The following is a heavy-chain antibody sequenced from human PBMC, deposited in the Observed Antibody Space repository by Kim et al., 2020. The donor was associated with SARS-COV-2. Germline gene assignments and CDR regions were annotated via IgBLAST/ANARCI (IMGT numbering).Heavy chain of an antibody. CDR2: VYRTGAT. D-gene: IGHD3-3*01. J-gene: IGHJ5*02. Sequence: SETLSLTCTVSGDSISSSTSYWAWIRQSPERGLEWIGNVYRTGATFYNPSLKSRVTIFVDTSKNHFSLNLGSVTAADTAIYYCARHQRFAEFWSRFDPWGQGTLVAVSS. CDR3: ARHQRFAEFWSRFDP. V-gene: IGHV4-39*01. CDR1: GDSISSSTSY.